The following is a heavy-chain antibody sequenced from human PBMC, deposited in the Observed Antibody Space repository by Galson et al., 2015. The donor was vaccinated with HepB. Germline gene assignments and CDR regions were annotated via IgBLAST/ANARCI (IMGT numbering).Heavy chain of an antibody. Sequence: SLRLSCAASGFDFSNYWMHWVRQAPGKGLEWISIIYTGHRTYYIDSVRGRFTISRDNSKNTLYLQMNSLRVEDTAVYYRAKGLGGGGNGYDWGQGTLVTVSS. CDR3: AKGLGGGGNGYD. CDR1: GFDFSNYW. D-gene: IGHD5-12*01. V-gene: IGHV3-66*01. J-gene: IGHJ4*02. CDR2: IYTGHRT.